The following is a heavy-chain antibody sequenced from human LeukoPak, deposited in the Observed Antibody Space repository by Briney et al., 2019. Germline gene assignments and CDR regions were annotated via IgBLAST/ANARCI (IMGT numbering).Heavy chain of an antibody. CDR1: GYTLTELS. CDR2: FDPEDGET. V-gene: IGHV1-24*01. Sequence: ASVKVSCKVSGYTLTELSMHWVRQAPGKGLGWRGGFDPEDGETIYAQKFQGRVTMTEDTSTDTAYMELSSLRSEDTAAYYCARVMYSGTLYYFDYWGQGTLVTVSS. CDR3: ARVMYSGTLYYFDY. J-gene: IGHJ4*02. D-gene: IGHD1-26*01.